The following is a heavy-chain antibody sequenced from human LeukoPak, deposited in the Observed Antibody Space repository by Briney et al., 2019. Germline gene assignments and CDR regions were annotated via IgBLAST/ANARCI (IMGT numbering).Heavy chain of an antibody. CDR3: ARASRGRNWFDP. J-gene: IGHJ5*02. CDR1: GGSISSGGYS. CDR2: IYHSGST. V-gene: IGHV4-30-2*01. Sequence: SETLSLTCAVSGGSISSGGYSWSWIRQPPGKGLEWIGYIYHSGSTYYNPSLKSRVTISVDRSKNQFSLKLSSVTAADTAVYYCARASRGRNWFDPWGQGPLVTVSS. D-gene: IGHD3-10*01.